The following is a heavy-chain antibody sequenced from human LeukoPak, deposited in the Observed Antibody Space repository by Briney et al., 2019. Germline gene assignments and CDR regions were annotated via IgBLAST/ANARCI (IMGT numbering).Heavy chain of an antibody. Sequence: PGGSLRLSCAASGFTFSDYYMTWVRQAPGKGLEWIAYVSTTSLTIYYAVSVKGRFTISRDNAKNTLYLQMNSLRAEDTAVYYCAKEGLVLALASPWFDPWGQGTLVTVSS. V-gene: IGHV3-11*04. CDR2: VSTTSLTI. J-gene: IGHJ5*02. D-gene: IGHD6-6*01. CDR1: GFTFSDYY. CDR3: AKEGLVLALASPWFDP.